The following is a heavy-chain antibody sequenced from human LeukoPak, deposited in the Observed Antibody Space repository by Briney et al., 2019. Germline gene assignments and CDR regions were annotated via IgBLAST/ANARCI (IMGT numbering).Heavy chain of an antibody. CDR1: GGTFSSYA. CDR3: ARERIGTRTEWGSNY. CDR2: IIPILGIA. D-gene: IGHD1-14*01. J-gene: IGHJ4*02. Sequence: ASVKVSCKASGGTFSSYAISWVRQAPGQGLERMGRIIPILGIANYAQKFQGRVTITADKSTSTAYMELSSLRSEDTAVYYCARERIGTRTEWGSNYWGQGTLVTVSS. V-gene: IGHV1-69*04.